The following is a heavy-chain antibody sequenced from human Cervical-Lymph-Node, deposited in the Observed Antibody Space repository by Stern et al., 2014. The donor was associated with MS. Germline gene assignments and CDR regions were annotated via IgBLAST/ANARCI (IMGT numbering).Heavy chain of an antibody. CDR1: GFSFSRYA. V-gene: IGHV3-33*01. Sequence: VQLVESGGGVVQPGRSLRLSCAASGFSFSRYAMHWVRQAPGTGLECVALIWYDGSNPYYADSVTGRFTISRDNCKNTLYLQMNSLRAEDTAVYYCASAYSSSHYYFDYWGQGTLVTVSS. CDR3: ASAYSSSHYYFDY. D-gene: IGHD6-13*01. J-gene: IGHJ4*02. CDR2: IWYDGSNP.